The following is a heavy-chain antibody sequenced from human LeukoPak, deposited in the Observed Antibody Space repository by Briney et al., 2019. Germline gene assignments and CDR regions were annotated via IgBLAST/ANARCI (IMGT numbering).Heavy chain of an antibody. D-gene: IGHD4-17*01. CDR1: GGSIRSGGYC. J-gene: IGHJ4*02. Sequence: SETLSLTCAVPGGSIRSGGYCWSWIRQPPGKGLEWIGYIYHSGSTYYNPSLKSRVTISVDRSKNQFSLKLSSVTAADTAVYYCARVYGDYLNFDYWGQGTLVTVSS. CDR2: IYHSGST. CDR3: ARVYGDYLNFDY. V-gene: IGHV4-30-2*01.